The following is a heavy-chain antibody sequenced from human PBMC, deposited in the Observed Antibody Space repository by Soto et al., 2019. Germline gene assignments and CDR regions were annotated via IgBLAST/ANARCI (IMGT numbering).Heavy chain of an antibody. CDR1: GASISGYY. V-gene: IGHV4-59*08. Sequence: SETLSLTCTVSGASISGYYWSWIRQPPGKRLEWVGFISYSGNTIYNPSLESRVTISVDTSKNQFSLKLSSVTAADTAVYYFARHDGYSYGYGYYYGMDVWGQGTTVTVSS. D-gene: IGHD5-18*01. CDR3: ARHDGYSYGYGYYYGMDV. J-gene: IGHJ6*02. CDR2: ISYSGNT.